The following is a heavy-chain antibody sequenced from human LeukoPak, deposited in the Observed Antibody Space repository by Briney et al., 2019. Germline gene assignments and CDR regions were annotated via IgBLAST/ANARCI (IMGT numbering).Heavy chain of an antibody. CDR1: GGTFSSYA. D-gene: IGHD4-11*01. J-gene: IGHJ6*03. CDR2: IIPIFGTA. V-gene: IGHV1-69*13. CDR3: ARAHSNYGDYYYYMDV. Sequence: ASVKVSCKASGGTFSSYAISWVRQAPGQGLEWMGGIIPIFGTANYAQKFQGRVTIIADESTSTAYMELSSLRSEDTAVYYCARAHSNYGDYYYYMDVWGKGTTVTVSS.